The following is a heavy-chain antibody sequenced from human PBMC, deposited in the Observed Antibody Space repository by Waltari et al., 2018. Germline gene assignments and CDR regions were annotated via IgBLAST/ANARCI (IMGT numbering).Heavy chain of an antibody. CDR1: GFSFSSYG. CDR3: AKGQYFDWRMDV. V-gene: IGHV3-30*18. CDR2: ISFHGGNI. J-gene: IGHJ6*02. D-gene: IGHD3-9*01. Sequence: QVTLVESGGCVVQPGRSLRLSCAASGFSFSSYGMHWVRQAPGKGLEWVEVISFHGGNIYYADSVKGRFTISRDNSKNTLYLQMNSLRAEDTAVYYCAKGQYFDWRMDVWGQGTTVTVSS.